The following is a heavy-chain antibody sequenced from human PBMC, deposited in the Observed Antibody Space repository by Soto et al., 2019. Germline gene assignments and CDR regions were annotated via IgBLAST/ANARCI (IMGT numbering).Heavy chain of an antibody. D-gene: IGHD3-3*01. CDR3: ARAPYDFWSGYYHNWFDP. CDR1: GGSISSGGYS. Sequence: SETLSLTCAVSGGSISSGGYSWSWIRQPPGKGLEWIGYIYHSGSTYYNPSLKSRVTISVDRSKNQFSLKLSSVTAADTAVCYCARAPYDFWSGYYHNWFDPWGQGTLVTVSS. V-gene: IGHV4-30-2*01. CDR2: IYHSGST. J-gene: IGHJ5*02.